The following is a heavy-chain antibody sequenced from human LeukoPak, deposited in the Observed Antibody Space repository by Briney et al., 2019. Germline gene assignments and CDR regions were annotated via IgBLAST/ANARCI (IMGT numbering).Heavy chain of an antibody. CDR2: MSSAGRTI. D-gene: IGHD3-22*01. Sequence: GGSLRLSCAAFGFPFSDYYMSWIRQAPGKGLEWVAFMSSAGRTIYYADSVKGRFTISRDNAKKSLYLQMDSLRAEDTAVYYCARDDGSYYYDSSGQYHALADYWGQGTLVTVSS. CDR1: GFPFSDYY. V-gene: IGHV3-11*01. J-gene: IGHJ4*02. CDR3: ARDDGSYYYDSSGQYHALADY.